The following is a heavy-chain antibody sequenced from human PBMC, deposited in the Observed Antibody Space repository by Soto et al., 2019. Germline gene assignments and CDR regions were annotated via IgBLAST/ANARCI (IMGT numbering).Heavy chain of an antibody. CDR3: AKGEGSYDILTGSPYLDY. J-gene: IGHJ4*02. CDR1: GFTFSSYA. D-gene: IGHD3-9*01. V-gene: IGHV3-30-3*01. CDR2: ISYDGSNK. Sequence: GGSLRLSCAASGFTFSSYAMHWVRQAPGKGLEWVAVISYDGSNKYYADSVKGRFTISRDNSKNTLYLQMNSLRAEDTAVYYCAKGEGSYDILTGSPYLDYWGQGTLVTVSS.